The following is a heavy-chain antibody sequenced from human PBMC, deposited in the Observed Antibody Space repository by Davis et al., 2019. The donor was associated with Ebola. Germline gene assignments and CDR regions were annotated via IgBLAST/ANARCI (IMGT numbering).Heavy chain of an antibody. CDR3: ARDNADFGMDV. Sequence: AASVKVSCKASGNTFTNLHIHWVRQAPGQGLEWVGWINPNSGDTNYAQKFRGWVTLTRDTSITTAYMEFSRLKSDDTAVYFCARDNADFGMDVWGQGTTVTVSS. CDR1: GNTFTNLH. V-gene: IGHV1-2*04. D-gene: IGHD3-16*02. CDR2: INPNSGDT. J-gene: IGHJ6*02.